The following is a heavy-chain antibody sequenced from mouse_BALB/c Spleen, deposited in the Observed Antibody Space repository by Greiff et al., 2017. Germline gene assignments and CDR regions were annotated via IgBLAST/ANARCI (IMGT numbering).Heavy chain of an antibody. CDR3: ARGGETYYRYGGFAY. J-gene: IGHJ3*01. D-gene: IGHD2-14*01. CDR2: IYPYNGGT. V-gene: IGHV1S29*02. Sequence: VQLQQSGPELVKPGASVKISCKASGYTFTDYNMHWVKQSHGKSLEWIGYIYPYNGGTGYNQKFKSKATLTVDNSSSTAYMELRSLTSEDSAVYYCARGGETYYRYGGFAYWGQGTLVTVSA. CDR1: GYTFTDYN.